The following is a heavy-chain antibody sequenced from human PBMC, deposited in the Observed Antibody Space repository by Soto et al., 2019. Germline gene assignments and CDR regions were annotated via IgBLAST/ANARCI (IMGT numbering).Heavy chain of an antibody. CDR2: ISGSGGST. Sequence: GGSLRLSCAASGFTFSSYAMSWVRQAPGKGLEWVSAISGSGGSTYYADSVKGRFTISRDNSKNTLYLQMNSLRAEDTAVYYCAKPTLYYDILTGYYPSAEYFQHWGQGTLVTVSS. J-gene: IGHJ1*01. CDR3: AKPTLYYDILTGYYPSAEYFQH. V-gene: IGHV3-23*01. CDR1: GFTFSSYA. D-gene: IGHD3-9*01.